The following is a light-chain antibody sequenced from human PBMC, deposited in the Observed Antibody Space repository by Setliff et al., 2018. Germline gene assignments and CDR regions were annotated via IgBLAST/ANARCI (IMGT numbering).Light chain of an antibody. CDR1: SSDVGGYNY. CDR2: DVS. Sequence: QSVLTQPRSVSGSPGQSVTISCTGTSSDVGGYNYVSWYQQHPGKAPKLMIYDVSKRPSGVPDRFSGSKSGYTAPLTISGLQTEDEADYYCCSYAGSYTLIFGGGTK. CDR3: CSYAGSYTLI. J-gene: IGLJ2*01. V-gene: IGLV2-11*01.